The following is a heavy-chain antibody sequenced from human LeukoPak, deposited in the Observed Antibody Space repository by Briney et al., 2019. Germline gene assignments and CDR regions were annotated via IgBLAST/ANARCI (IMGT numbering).Heavy chain of an antibody. J-gene: IGHJ4*02. Sequence: ASVKVSCKASGYTFTGYYMHWVRQAPGQGLEWMGWINPNSGGTNYAQKFQGRVTMTRDTSISTAYMELSRLRSDDTAVYYCARGLYYYGSGRYAGGYWGQGTLVTVSS. CDR3: ARGLYYYGSGRYAGGY. D-gene: IGHD3-10*01. CDR1: GYTFTGYY. CDR2: INPNSGGT. V-gene: IGHV1-2*02.